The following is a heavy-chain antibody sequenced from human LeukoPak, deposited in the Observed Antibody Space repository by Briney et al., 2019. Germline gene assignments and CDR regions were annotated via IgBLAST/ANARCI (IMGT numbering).Heavy chain of an antibody. V-gene: IGHV5-51*01. CDR3: ARQPGAGWFDP. Sequence: GESLQISCKGSGYSINNYWIGWVRQMPGKGLEWMGIIYPADSDIRYSPSFQGQVTISADKSISTVYLQWGSLKASDTAMYYCARQPGAGWFDPWGQGTLVTVSS. CDR2: IYPADSDI. D-gene: IGHD3-10*01. CDR1: GYSINNYW. J-gene: IGHJ5*02.